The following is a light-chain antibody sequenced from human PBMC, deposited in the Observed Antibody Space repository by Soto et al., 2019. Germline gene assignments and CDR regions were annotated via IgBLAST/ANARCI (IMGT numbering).Light chain of an antibody. Sequence: QSVLTQPPSASGTPGQRVTISCSGSSSNIGSNVVNWYQQLPGTAPKLLIYRNDQRPSAFPDRFSGSKSGTSASLAISGLQSEDEADYYCEAWDVSLNAWVFGGGTQLTVL. CDR1: SSNIGSNV. CDR3: EAWDVSLNAWV. J-gene: IGLJ7*01. CDR2: RND. V-gene: IGLV1-44*01.